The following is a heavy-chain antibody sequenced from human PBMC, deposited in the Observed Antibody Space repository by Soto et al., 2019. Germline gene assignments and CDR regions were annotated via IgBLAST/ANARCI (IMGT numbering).Heavy chain of an antibody. V-gene: IGHV1-18*01. CDR3: ASANPPLGY. CDR2: ISAYNGNT. J-gene: IGHJ4*02. CDR1: GYTFTSYG. D-gene: IGHD7-27*01. Sequence: QVQLVQSGAEVKKPGASVKGSCKASGYTFTSYGISWVRQAPGQGLEWMGWISAYNGNTNYAQKLQGRVTMTTVTSASTAYMELRILRSDDTAVYYCASANPPLGYWGQGTLVTVSS.